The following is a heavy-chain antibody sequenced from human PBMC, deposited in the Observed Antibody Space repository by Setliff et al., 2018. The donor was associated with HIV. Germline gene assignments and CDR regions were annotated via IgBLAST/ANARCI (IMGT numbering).Heavy chain of an antibody. CDR1: GFTFDDYA. D-gene: IGHD3-10*01. V-gene: IGHV3-9*01. Sequence: SLKISCAASGFTFDDYAMHWVRQAPEKGLEWVSGISWNSGSIDYADSVKGRFTISRDNAKNSLYLRMNSLRAEDTALYYCAKGGYGSGSYHYFDYWGQGTLVTVSS. CDR2: ISWNSGSI. J-gene: IGHJ4*02. CDR3: AKGGYGSGSYHYFDY.